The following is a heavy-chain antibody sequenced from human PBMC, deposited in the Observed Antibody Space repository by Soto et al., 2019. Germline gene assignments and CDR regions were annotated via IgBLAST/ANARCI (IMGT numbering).Heavy chain of an antibody. Sequence: SVKVSCKASGGTFSSYAISWVRQAPGQGLEWMGGIIPIFGTANYAQKFQGRVTITADKSTSTAYMELSSLRSEDTAVYYCARDGYSYGYRSYNWFDPWGQGTLVTVSS. J-gene: IGHJ5*02. CDR1: GGTFSSYA. CDR3: ARDGYSYGYRSYNWFDP. D-gene: IGHD5-18*01. CDR2: IIPIFGTA. V-gene: IGHV1-69*06.